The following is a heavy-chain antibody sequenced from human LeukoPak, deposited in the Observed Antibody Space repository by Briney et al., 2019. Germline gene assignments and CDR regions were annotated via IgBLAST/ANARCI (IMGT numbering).Heavy chain of an antibody. Sequence: SGGSLRLSCAASGFTFSSYGMHWVRQAPGKGLEWVAVISYDGSNKYYADSVKGRFTISRDNSKNTLYLQMNSLRAEDTAVYYCAKDSFYGDYDPDYYYYYGMDVWGQGTTVTVSS. J-gene: IGHJ6*02. D-gene: IGHD4-17*01. CDR3: AKDSFYGDYDPDYYYYYGMDV. V-gene: IGHV3-30*18. CDR1: GFTFSSYG. CDR2: ISYDGSNK.